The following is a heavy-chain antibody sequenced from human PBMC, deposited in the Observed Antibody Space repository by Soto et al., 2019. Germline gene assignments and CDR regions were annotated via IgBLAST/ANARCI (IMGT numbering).Heavy chain of an antibody. CDR1: GGSISSYY. CDR3: ARVSGDFWSGYPPPFYYYYYMDV. J-gene: IGHJ6*03. Sequence: PSETLSLTCTVSGGSISSYYWSWIRQPPGKGLEWIGYIYYSGSTNYNPSLKSRVTISVDTSKNQFSLKLSSVTAADTAVYYCARVSGDFWSGYPPPFYYYYYMDVWGKGTTVTVSS. V-gene: IGHV4-59*08. D-gene: IGHD3-3*01. CDR2: IYYSGST.